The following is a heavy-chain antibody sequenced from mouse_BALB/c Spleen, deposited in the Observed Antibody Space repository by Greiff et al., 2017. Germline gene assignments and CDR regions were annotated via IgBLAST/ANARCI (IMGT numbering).Heavy chain of an antibody. CDR1: GFNIKDTY. CDR2: IDPANGNT. V-gene: IGHV14-3*02. Sequence: EVKLMESGAELVKPGASVKLSCTASGFNIKDTYMHWVKQRPEQGLEWIGRIDPANGNTKYDPKFQGKATITADTSSNTAYLQLSSLTSEDTAVYYCARRGLGQAWFAYWGQGTLVTVSA. CDR3: ARRGLGQAWFAY. D-gene: IGHD4-1*01. J-gene: IGHJ3*01.